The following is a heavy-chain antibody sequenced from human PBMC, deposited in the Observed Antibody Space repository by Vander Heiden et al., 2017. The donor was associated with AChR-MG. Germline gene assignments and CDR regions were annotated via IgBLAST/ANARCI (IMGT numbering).Heavy chain of an antibody. CDR2: IHGSGGTT. Sequence: EVHLLESGGGWVQHGGSVSLSCAASGFTFSSHAMSWVRQAPGRGLEWVSTIHGSGGTTFYADSVKGRFTISRDDSKSTLYLEMKSLRAEDTAVYYCALEEWGYFDYWGQGTLVTVSS. D-gene: IGHD1-1*01. V-gene: IGHV3-23*01. CDR1: GFTFSSHA. J-gene: IGHJ4*02. CDR3: ALEEWGYFDY.